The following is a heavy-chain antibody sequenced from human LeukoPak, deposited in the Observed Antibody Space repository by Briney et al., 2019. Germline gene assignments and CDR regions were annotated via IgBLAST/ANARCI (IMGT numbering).Heavy chain of an antibody. CDR1: GFTFRTYS. J-gene: IGHJ6*03. D-gene: IGHD3-16*01. V-gene: IGHV3-21*01. Sequence: GGSLRLSCAVSGFTFRTYSMNWVRQAPGKGLEWVSSISSSNGYIYYADSVKGRFTISTDNAKSSLYLQLNSLRAEDTAVYYCARENVRLGEFWDNYSYMDVWGKGTTVTVSS. CDR3: ARENVRLGEFWDNYSYMDV. CDR2: ISSSNGYI.